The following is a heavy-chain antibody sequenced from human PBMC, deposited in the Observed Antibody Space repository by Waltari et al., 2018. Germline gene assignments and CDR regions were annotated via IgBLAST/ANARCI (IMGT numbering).Heavy chain of an antibody. CDR2: IYTMGST. Sequence: QVQLQESGPGLVKPADTLSLTCTFSGGSLSSDYAIWIRQPAGKGLEWIGCIYTMGSTNYNPSLKSRVTMSVDTSKNQFSLKLSSVTAADTAVYYCARDPVDIEVNWFDPWGQGTLVTVSS. J-gene: IGHJ5*02. CDR3: ARDPVDIEVNWFDP. D-gene: IGHD2-2*01. V-gene: IGHV4-4*07. CDR1: GGSLSSDY.